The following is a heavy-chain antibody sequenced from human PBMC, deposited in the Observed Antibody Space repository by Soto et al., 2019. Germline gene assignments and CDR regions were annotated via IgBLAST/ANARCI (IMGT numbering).Heavy chain of an antibody. D-gene: IGHD5-18*01. J-gene: IGHJ4*02. CDR1: GGSISSSSYY. V-gene: IGHV4-39*01. CDR3: AYRETPMGKLEY. CDR2: IYYSGST. Sequence: SETLSLTCTVSGGSISSSSYYWGWIRQPPGKGLEWIGSIYYSGSTYYNPSLKSRVTISVDTSKNQFSLKLSSVTAADTAVYYCAYRETPMGKLEYGGKETLV.